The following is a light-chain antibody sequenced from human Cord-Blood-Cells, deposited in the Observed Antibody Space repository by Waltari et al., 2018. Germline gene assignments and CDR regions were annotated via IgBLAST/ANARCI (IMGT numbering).Light chain of an antibody. Sequence: VLTPSPATLSLSPGESATLSCRASQSVSSSYLAWYQQKPGQAPRLLIYGASSRATGIPDRFSGSGSGTDFTLTISRLEPEDFAVYYCQQYGSSPWTFGQGTKVEIK. CDR2: GAS. J-gene: IGKJ1*01. V-gene: IGKV3-20*01. CDR1: QSVSSSY. CDR3: QQYGSSPWT.